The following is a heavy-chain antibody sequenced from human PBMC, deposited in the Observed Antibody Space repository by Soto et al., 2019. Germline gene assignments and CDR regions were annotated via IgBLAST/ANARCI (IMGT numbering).Heavy chain of an antibody. CDR3: ARGGYYDSSGSRNYHYYGMNV. Sequence: SCXSSGYPFTHYGITWVRQAPGQVLEWMGWISPFNGNTNYGQTLQGRVYMSIDRSSRTAYMDLRSLRSDDTAIYFCARGGYYDSSGSRNYHYYGMNVWGQGTTVTVSS. CDR2: ISPFNGNT. D-gene: IGHD3-22*01. CDR1: GYPFTHYG. J-gene: IGHJ6*02. V-gene: IGHV1-18*01.